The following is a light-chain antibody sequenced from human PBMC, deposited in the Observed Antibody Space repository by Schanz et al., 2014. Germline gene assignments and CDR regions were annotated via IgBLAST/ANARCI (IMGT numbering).Light chain of an antibody. CDR1: QSVSSSY. J-gene: IGKJ5*01. V-gene: IGKV3D-20*02. CDR3: QQRSNWPPVT. Sequence: EIVLTQSPGTLSLSPGEGATLSCRASQSVSSSYFAWFQQKPGQAPRLLIYGASSRATGTPDRFSGSGSGTDFTLTISSLEPEDFAVYYCQQRSNWPPVTFGQGTRLEIK. CDR2: GAS.